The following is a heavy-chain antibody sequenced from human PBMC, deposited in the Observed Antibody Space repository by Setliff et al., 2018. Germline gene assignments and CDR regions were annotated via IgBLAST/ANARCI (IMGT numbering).Heavy chain of an antibody. Sequence: SVKVSCKASGGTFSSYGISWVRQAPGQGLEWLGGTIPNFGTTNHAQEFQGRVTIITDESTSTAYMELSSLRFEDTAVYYCAREGVDTRSSTDYRYYMDVWGKGTTVTVSS. J-gene: IGHJ6*03. CDR3: AREGVDTRSSTDYRYYMDV. V-gene: IGHV1-69*05. CDR1: GGTFSSYG. D-gene: IGHD5-18*01. CDR2: TIPNFGTT.